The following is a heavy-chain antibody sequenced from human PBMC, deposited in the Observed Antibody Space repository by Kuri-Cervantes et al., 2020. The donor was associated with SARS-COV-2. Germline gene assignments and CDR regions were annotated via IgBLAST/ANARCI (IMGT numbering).Heavy chain of an antibody. V-gene: IGHV1-18*01. CDR1: GYTFTSYG. D-gene: IGHD5-18*01. J-gene: IGHJ3*02. Sequence: ASVKVSCKASGYTFTSYGISWVRQAPGQGLEWMGWISAYNGNTNYAQKLQGRVTMTTDTSTSTAYMELSSLRSEDTAVYYCATPGGYSYGFSYAFDIWGQGTMVVVS. CDR2: ISAYNGNT. CDR3: ATPGGYSYGFSYAFDI.